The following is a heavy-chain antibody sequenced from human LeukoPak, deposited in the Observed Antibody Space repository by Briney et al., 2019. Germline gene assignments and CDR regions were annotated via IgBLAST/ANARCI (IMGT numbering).Heavy chain of an antibody. Sequence: GGSLRLSCAASGFTFSSYAMSWVRQAPGKGLEWVSAISDSGGNTYYADSVKGRFTVSRDNSKSTLYLQMNSLRAEDTAVYYCAKDRWYYYDSSGYPLDAFDIWGQGTMVTVSS. J-gene: IGHJ3*02. CDR1: GFTFSSYA. CDR3: AKDRWYYYDSSGYPLDAFDI. V-gene: IGHV3-23*01. CDR2: ISDSGGNT. D-gene: IGHD3-22*01.